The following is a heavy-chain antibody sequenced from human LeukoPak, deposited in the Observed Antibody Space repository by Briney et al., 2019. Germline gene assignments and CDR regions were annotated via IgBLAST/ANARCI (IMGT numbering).Heavy chain of an antibody. J-gene: IGHJ1*01. V-gene: IGHV4-4*02. CDR2: IYHSGST. Sequence: PSETLSLTCAVSGGSISSSNWWSWVRQPPGKGLEWIGEIYHSGSTNYNPSLKSRVTISVDKSKNQFSLKLSSVTAADTAVYYCASPPVTIVGATSAEYFQQWGQGTLVTVSS. CDR3: ASPPVTIVGATSAEYFQQ. D-gene: IGHD1-26*01. CDR1: GGSISSSNW.